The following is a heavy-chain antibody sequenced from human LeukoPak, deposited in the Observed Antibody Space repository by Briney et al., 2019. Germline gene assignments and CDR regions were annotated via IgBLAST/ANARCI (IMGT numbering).Heavy chain of an antibody. Sequence: PSETLSLTCTVSGGSISSYYWSWIRQPAGKGLEWIGRSSTIGNTNYNPSLKSRVTMSVDTSKNQFSLRLTSVTAADTAVYYCVRGIYYDSGRNCFDPWGQGTLVTVSS. CDR2: SSTIGNT. CDR3: VRGIYYDSGRNCFDP. J-gene: IGHJ5*02. V-gene: IGHV4-4*07. D-gene: IGHD3-22*01. CDR1: GGSISSYY.